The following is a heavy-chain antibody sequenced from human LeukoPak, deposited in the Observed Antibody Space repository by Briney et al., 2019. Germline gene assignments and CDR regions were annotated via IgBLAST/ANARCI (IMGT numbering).Heavy chain of an antibody. V-gene: IGHV3-64*02. D-gene: IGHD2-21*02. Sequence: PGGSLRLSCAASGFTFSNYAMHWVRQAPGKGLEYVAAITNDGRSTYYADSVKGRFTISRDSSRNTLFLQMGSLRAEDMGVYYCARDRGPYCGGDCFNYYFDYWGQGTLVTVSS. CDR1: GFTFSNYA. CDR2: ITNDGRST. J-gene: IGHJ4*02. CDR3: ARDRGPYCGGDCFNYYFDY.